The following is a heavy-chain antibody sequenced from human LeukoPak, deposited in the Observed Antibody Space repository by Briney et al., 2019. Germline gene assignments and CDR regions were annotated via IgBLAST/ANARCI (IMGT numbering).Heavy chain of an antibody. V-gene: IGHV1-2*02. CDR2: INPNSGGT. Sequence: ASVKVSCEASGYTFTGYYMHWVRQAPGQGLEWMGWINPNSGGTNYAQKFQGRVTMTRDTSISTAYMELSRLRSDDTAVYYCARDGYYYDSSQVYAFDIWGQGTMVTVSS. CDR3: ARDGYYYDSSQVYAFDI. J-gene: IGHJ3*02. D-gene: IGHD3-22*01. CDR1: GYTFTGYY.